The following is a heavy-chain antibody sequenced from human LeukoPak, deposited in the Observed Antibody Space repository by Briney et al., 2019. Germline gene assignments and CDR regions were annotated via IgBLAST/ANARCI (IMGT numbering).Heavy chain of an antibody. Sequence: PSETLSLTCTVSVGSVSGGGYFWSWIRQHPGKGLEWIGYIFDSGSTYYNPSLKSRVTISIDTSKNQFYMRLSSVTAADTAVYYCARDSRVGGNRPVDPWGQGTLVTVSS. CDR1: VGSVSGGGYF. J-gene: IGHJ5*02. CDR2: IFDSGST. V-gene: IGHV4-31*03. D-gene: IGHD1-26*01. CDR3: ARDSRVGGNRPVDP.